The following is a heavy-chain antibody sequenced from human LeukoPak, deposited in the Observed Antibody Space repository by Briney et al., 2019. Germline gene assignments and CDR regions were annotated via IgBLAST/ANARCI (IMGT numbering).Heavy chain of an antibody. CDR1: GFTVSSNY. D-gene: IGHD1-26*01. J-gene: IGHJ5*02. CDR2: IYSGGST. V-gene: IGHV3-66*02. CDR3: ARVLELNWFDP. Sequence: GGSLRLSCASSGFTVSSNYMSWVRQAPGKGLEWVSVIYSGGSTYYADSVKGRFTISRDNSKNTLYLQMNSLRAEDTAVYYCARVLELNWFDPWGQGTLVTVSS.